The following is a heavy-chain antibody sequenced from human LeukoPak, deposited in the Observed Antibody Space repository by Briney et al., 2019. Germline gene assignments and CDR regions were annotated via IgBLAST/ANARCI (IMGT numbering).Heavy chain of an antibody. CDR3: ARDSRYYDFWSGYLDY. D-gene: IGHD3-3*01. J-gene: IGHJ4*02. CDR2: ISTSVNT. V-gene: IGHV4-4*07. Sequence: SSETLSLTCSVSSGFISNYYWSWIRQPAGKGLEWIGRISTSVNTNYSPSLKSRVTMSVDTSKNQFFLNLRSVTAADTAVYYCARDSRYYDFWSGYLDYWGQGALVTVSS. CDR1: SGFISNYY.